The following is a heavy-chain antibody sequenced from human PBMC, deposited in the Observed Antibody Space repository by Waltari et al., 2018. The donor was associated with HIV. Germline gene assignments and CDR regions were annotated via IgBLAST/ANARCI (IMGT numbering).Heavy chain of an antibody. D-gene: IGHD6-19*01. Sequence: EVQLVESGGGLVKPGGSLRLSCVASGFPFSNAWMSWVRQAPGKGLEWVGRIKSKTDGGTTDYAAPVKGRFTISRDDSKNTLYLQMNSLKTEDTAVYYCTTAYSSGWYRGFGEPYDDYWGQGTLVTVSS. CDR3: TTAYSSGWYRGFGEPYDDY. J-gene: IGHJ4*02. V-gene: IGHV3-15*01. CDR2: IKSKTDGGTT. CDR1: GFPFSNAW.